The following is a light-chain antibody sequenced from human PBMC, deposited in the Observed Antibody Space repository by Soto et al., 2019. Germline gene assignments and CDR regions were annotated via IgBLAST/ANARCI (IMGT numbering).Light chain of an antibody. Sequence: EIVLTQSPATLSLSPGERATLSCRASQSVRNDLVWYHQKPGQAPRVLIYSASNRATGIPARFSGSGSGTDFTLPISSLEPEDCAVYYCQQRTNWPPTFGGGTKVEMK. J-gene: IGKJ4*01. CDR1: QSVRND. V-gene: IGKV3-11*01. CDR3: QQRTNWPPT. CDR2: SAS.